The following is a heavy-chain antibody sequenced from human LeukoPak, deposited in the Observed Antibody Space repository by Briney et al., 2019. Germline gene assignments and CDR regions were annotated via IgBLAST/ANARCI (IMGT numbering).Heavy chain of an antibody. CDR2: INHSGST. Sequence: PSETLSLTCVVYGGSFSGYYWSCIRQAPGKGLEWIGEINHSGSTNYNPSLKSRVTISVDTSKNQFSLKLSSVTAADTAVYYCARNSQLWYKYYFDYWGQGTLVTVSS. D-gene: IGHD5-18*01. CDR3: ARNSQLWYKYYFDY. CDR1: GGSFSGYY. J-gene: IGHJ4*02. V-gene: IGHV4-34*01.